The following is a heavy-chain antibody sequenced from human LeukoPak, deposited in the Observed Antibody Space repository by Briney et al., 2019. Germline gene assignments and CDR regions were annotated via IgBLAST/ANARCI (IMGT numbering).Heavy chain of an antibody. V-gene: IGHV3-7*01. J-gene: IGHJ4*02. CDR1: GFTFSSYW. CDR3: ARSSGWYPFPDY. CDR2: LNQDAGEK. Sequence: GGSLRLSCAASGFTFSSYWMSWVRQAPGEGLEWVASLNQDAGEKHYVDSVKGRFTISRDNAQNSLYLQMNSLRAEDTAVYYCARSSGWYPFPDYWVQGTLVTVSS. D-gene: IGHD6-19*01.